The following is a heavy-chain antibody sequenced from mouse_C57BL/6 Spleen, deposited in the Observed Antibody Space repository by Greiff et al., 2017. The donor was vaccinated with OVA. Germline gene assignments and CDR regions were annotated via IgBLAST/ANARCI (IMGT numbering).Heavy chain of an antibody. CDR1: GFTFSDYG. V-gene: IGHV5-17*01. J-gene: IGHJ4*01. CDR3: ARAGSNYGGAMDY. Sequence: EVKLQESGGGLVKPGGSLKLSCAASGFTFSDYGMHWVRQAPEKGLEWVAYISSGSSTIYYADTVKGRFTISRDNAKNTLFLQMTSLRSEDTAMYYCARAGSNYGGAMDYWGQGTSVTVSS. D-gene: IGHD2-5*01. CDR2: ISSGSSTI.